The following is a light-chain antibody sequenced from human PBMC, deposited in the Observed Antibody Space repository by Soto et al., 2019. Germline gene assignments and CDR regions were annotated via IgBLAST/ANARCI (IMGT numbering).Light chain of an antibody. CDR1: QSVGSN. J-gene: IGKJ1*01. Sequence: EIVVTQSPGTLSVSPGERATLSCRASQSVGSNLAWYQQRPGQAPRLLIYGASTRATGIPARFSGSGSGTDFTLTISRLEPEDFAVYYCQQYGKTFGQGTKVDIK. V-gene: IGKV3-15*01. CDR3: QQYGKT. CDR2: GAS.